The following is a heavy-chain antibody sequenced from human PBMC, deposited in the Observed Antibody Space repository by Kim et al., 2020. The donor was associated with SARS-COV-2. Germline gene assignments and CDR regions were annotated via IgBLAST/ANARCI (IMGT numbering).Heavy chain of an antibody. J-gene: IGHJ4*02. CDR3: AKIPVTTTPFDY. Sequence: GGSLRLSCAASGFTFSSYGMHWVRQAPGKGLEWVAVISYDGSNKYYADSVKGRFTISRDNSKNTLYLQMNSLRAEDTAVYYCAKIPVTTTPFDYWGKGT. V-gene: IGHV3-30*18. CDR2: ISYDGSNK. CDR1: GFTFSSYG. D-gene: IGHD4-4*01.